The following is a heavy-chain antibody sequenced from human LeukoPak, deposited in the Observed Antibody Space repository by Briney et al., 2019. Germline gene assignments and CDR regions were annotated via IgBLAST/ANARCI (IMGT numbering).Heavy chain of an antibody. Sequence: GKSLRLSCAASGFTFSSYGMSWVRQAPGKGLEWVANIKQDGSEKYYVDSVKGRFTISRDNAKNSLYLQMNSLRAEDTAVYYCARVVLSRYYDRSDHYRDVWGKGTTVTVSS. V-gene: IGHV3-7*01. CDR2: IKQDGSEK. CDR3: ARVVLSRYYDRSDHYRDV. CDR1: GFTFSSYG. J-gene: IGHJ6*03. D-gene: IGHD3-22*01.